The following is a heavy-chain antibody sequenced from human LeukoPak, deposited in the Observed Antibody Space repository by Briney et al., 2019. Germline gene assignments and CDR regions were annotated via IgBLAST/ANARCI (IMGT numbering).Heavy chain of an antibody. CDR3: ARGHYDVLAASYKWTPDY. V-gene: IGHV3-21*01. CDR2: ITSGGEYI. D-gene: IGHD3-9*01. Sequence: GGSLTLSCAASGFTFNTFNMNWVRQAQGQGLEWVSYITSGGEYIYYADSVKGRFTTSRDNAKNSLSLQLNSLRVEDTAVYYCARGHYDVLAASYKWTPDYWGQGTLVTVSS. J-gene: IGHJ4*02. CDR1: GFTFNTFN.